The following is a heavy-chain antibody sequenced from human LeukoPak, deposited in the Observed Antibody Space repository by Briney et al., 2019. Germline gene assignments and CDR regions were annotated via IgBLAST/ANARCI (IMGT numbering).Heavy chain of an antibody. D-gene: IGHD3-10*02. CDR3: AELGITMIGGV. Sequence: GSLRLSCAASGFTFSSYSLNWVRQAPGKGLEWVSSISTSSSYIYYADSVKGRFTISRDNARNSLYLQMNSLRAEDTAVYYCAELGITMIGGVWGKGTTVTISS. V-gene: IGHV3-21*01. CDR1: GFTFSSYS. CDR2: ISTSSSYI. J-gene: IGHJ6*04.